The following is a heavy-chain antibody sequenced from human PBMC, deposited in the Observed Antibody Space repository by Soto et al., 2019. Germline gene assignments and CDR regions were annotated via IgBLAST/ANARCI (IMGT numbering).Heavy chain of an antibody. V-gene: IGHV3-23*01. J-gene: IGHJ4*02. CDR3: ARDDAYYDILTAFYFDY. CDR2: ISGSGGST. CDR1: GFTFSTYA. D-gene: IGHD3-9*01. Sequence: EVQFLESGGGLVQPGGSLRLSCAASGFTFSTYAMSWVRRAPGKGLEWVSSISGSGGSTYYADSVKGRFTISRDNSKNTLYLEMNSLRAEDTAVYYCARDDAYYDILTAFYFDYWGQGTLVAVSS.